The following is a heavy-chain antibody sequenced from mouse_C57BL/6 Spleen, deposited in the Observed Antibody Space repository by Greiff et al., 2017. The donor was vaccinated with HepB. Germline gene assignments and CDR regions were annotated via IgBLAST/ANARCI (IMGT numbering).Heavy chain of an antibody. CDR1: GFSLTSYG. J-gene: IGHJ3*01. CDR2: IWSDGST. V-gene: IGHV2-6-1*01. Sequence: VKLVESGPGLVAPSQSLSITCTVSGFSLTSYGVHWVRQPPGKGLEWLVVIWSDGSTTYNSALKSRLSISKDNSKSQVFLKMSSLQTDDAAMYYCARHEGYGRWFAYWGQGTLVTVSA. CDR3: ARHEGYGRWFAY. D-gene: IGHD1-1*01.